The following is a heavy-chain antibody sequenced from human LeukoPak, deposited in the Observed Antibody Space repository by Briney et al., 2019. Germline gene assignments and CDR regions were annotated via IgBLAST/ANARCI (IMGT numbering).Heavy chain of an antibody. CDR1: GFTFSSFA. CDR3: AKGFFGSGSFPHNFDY. J-gene: IGHJ4*02. V-gene: IGHV3-23*01. D-gene: IGHD3-10*01. CDR2: VRGNGDST. Sequence: GGSLRLSCAASGFTFSSFAMHWVRQAPGKGLEWVAVVRGNGDSTHYADSVKGRFAISRDNSKNTLYLQMNSLRDEDTAVYYCAKGFFGSGSFPHNFDYWGQGTLVTVSS.